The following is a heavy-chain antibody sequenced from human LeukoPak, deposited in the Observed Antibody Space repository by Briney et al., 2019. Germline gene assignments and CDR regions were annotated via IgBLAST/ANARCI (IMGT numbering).Heavy chain of an antibody. CDR3: AKDQQQLVYYYYGMDV. CDR2: VSNDGINQ. D-gene: IGHD6-13*01. CDR1: GFTFTYYA. Sequence: GGSLRLSCAASGFTFTYYAMHWVRQAPGKGLHWVAVVSNDGINQDYTDSVKGRFIISRDNSKNTLYLQMNSLRAEDTAVYYCAKDQQQLVYYYYGMDVWGQGTTVTVSS. V-gene: IGHV3-30-3*01. J-gene: IGHJ6*02.